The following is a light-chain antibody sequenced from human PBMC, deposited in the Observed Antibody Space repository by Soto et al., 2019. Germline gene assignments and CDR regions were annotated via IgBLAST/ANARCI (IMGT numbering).Light chain of an antibody. CDR3: HQYGSSPQT. CDR2: GSS. V-gene: IGKV3-20*01. J-gene: IGKJ1*01. CDR1: QSVSRTY. Sequence: EIVLTQSPGTLSLSPGERATLSCRASQSVSRTYLAWYQQKPGQAPRLLIYGSSSRATGLPDRFSGSGSGTDFTLTISRLAPEDFAVYYCHQYGSSPQTFGQGTKVEIK.